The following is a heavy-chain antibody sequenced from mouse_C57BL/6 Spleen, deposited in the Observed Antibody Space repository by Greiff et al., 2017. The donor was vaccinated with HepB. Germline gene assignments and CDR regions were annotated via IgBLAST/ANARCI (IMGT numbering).Heavy chain of an antibody. Sequence: QVQLQQSGPGLVQPSQSLSITCTVSGFSLTSYGVHWVRQSPGKGLEWLGVIWRGGSTDYNAAFMSRLSITKDNSKSQVFFKMNSLQADDTAIYYCAIWANYSNYAFDYWGQGTTLTVSS. CDR1: GFSLTSYG. CDR3: AIWANYSNYAFDY. D-gene: IGHD2-5*01. J-gene: IGHJ2*01. V-gene: IGHV2-5*01. CDR2: IWRGGST.